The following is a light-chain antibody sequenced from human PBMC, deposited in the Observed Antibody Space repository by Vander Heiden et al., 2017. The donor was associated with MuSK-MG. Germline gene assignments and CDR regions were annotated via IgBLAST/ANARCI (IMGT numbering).Light chain of an antibody. CDR3: AAWDDSLNGVV. CDR1: TSNLATNT. CDR2: IDT. Sequence: HSVLPQTPSAPGTPGQRDTIPCSGHTSNLATNTVNWYQQPPGMAPKLLIYIDTQRPSGVPDRISGSKSGTSASLAISGLQSEDEADYYCAAWDDSLNGVVFGGGTKLTV. J-gene: IGLJ3*02. V-gene: IGLV1-44*01.